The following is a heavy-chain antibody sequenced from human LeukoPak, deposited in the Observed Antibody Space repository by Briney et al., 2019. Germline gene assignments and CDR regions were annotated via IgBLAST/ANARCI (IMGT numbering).Heavy chain of an antibody. Sequence: GGSLRLSCAASGFTFSSYSMNWVRQAPGKGLEWVSSISSSSSYIYYADSVKGRFTTSRDNAKNSLYLQMNSLRAEDTAVYYCARVGRITIFGVVIPNDYWGQGTLVTVSS. D-gene: IGHD3-3*01. CDR3: ARVGRITIFGVVIPNDY. J-gene: IGHJ4*02. CDR2: ISSSSSYI. V-gene: IGHV3-21*01. CDR1: GFTFSSYS.